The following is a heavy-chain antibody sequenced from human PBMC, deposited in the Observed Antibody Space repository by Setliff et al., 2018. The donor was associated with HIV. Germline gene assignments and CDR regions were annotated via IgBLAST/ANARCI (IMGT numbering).Heavy chain of an antibody. CDR2: INTESGNT. D-gene: IGHD3-22*01. V-gene: IGHV1-2*02. Sequence: ASVKVSCKASGYTFTTHYIHWVRQAPGQGLQWMGWINTESGNTNFAQKFGGRVALTRDTSISTAYMDLRRLRSDDTAVYYCVTFSSGLGYHDIFDIWGQGTGVTVSS. CDR1: GYTFTTHY. CDR3: VTFSSGLGYHDIFDI. J-gene: IGHJ3*02.